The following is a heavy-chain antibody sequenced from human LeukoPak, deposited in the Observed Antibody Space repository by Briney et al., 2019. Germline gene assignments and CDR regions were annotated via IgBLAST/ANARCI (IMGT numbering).Heavy chain of an antibody. D-gene: IGHD3-9*01. J-gene: IGHJ3*02. CDR3: AGRKLDILTGYNAFDI. CDR1: GGSFSGYY. Sequence: PSETLSLTCAVYGGSFSGYYWSWIRQPPGKGLEWIGEINHSGSTNYNPSLKSRVTISVDTSKNQFSLKLSSVTAADTAVYYCAGRKLDILTGYNAFDIWGQGTMVTVSS. CDR2: INHSGST. V-gene: IGHV4-34*01.